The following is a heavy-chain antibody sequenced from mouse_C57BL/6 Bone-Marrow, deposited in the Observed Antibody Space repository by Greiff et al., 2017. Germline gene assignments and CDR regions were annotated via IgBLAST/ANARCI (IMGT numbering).Heavy chain of an antibody. CDR2: IDPSDRYT. J-gene: IGHJ2*01. CDR1: GYTFTSYW. Sequence: QVQLQQPGAELVMPGASVKLSCKASGYTFTSYWMHWVKQRPGQGLEWIGEIDPSDRYTNYNQKFKGKSTLTVDTSSSTAYMQLSSLTSDDSAVYYCATSYYYDYFDYWGQGTTLTVSS. D-gene: IGHD1-1*01. V-gene: IGHV1-69*01. CDR3: ATSYYYDYFDY.